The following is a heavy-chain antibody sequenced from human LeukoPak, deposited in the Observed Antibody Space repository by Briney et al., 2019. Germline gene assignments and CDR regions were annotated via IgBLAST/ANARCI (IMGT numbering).Heavy chain of an antibody. D-gene: IGHD4-17*01. CDR2: IRGKANSYAT. Sequence: GGSLRLSCAASGFTFSGSALHWARQASGKGLEWVGRIRGKANSYATAYAASVKGRFTISRDDSKNAAYLQMNSLKTEDTAVYYCASPDYGDYYYDGMDVWGQGTTVTVSS. CDR3: ASPDYGDYYYDGMDV. V-gene: IGHV3-73*01. CDR1: GFTFSGSA. J-gene: IGHJ6*02.